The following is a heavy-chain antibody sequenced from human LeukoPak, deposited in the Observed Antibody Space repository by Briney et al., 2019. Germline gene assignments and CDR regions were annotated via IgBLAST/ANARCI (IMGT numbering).Heavy chain of an antibody. D-gene: IGHD3-10*01. CDR3: ARAGAPFFYYYMDV. CDR2: INPNSGGT. V-gene: IGHV1-2*02. Sequence: AASVKVSCKVSGYTLTELSMHWVRQAPGQGLEWMGWINPNSGGTNYAQKFQGRVTMTRDTSINTAYMELSRLRSDDTAMYYCARAGAPFFYYYMDVWDKGTTVAISS. J-gene: IGHJ6*03. CDR1: GYTLTELS.